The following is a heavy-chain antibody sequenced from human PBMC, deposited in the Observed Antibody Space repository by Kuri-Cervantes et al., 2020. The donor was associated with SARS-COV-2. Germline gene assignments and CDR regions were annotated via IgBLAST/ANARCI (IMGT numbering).Heavy chain of an antibody. Sequence: GGSLRLSCAASGFTFSGHWIHWVRQAPGKGLGWVSRINPDGSYTNNADSVKGRFTLSRDNAKNMLFLQMNSLRAEDTALYYCAKDLGFFASGTSFDYWGQGTLVTVSS. CDR2: INPDGSYT. CDR3: AKDLGFFASGTSFDY. CDR1: GFTFSGHW. J-gene: IGHJ4*02. D-gene: IGHD3-10*01. V-gene: IGHV3-74*01.